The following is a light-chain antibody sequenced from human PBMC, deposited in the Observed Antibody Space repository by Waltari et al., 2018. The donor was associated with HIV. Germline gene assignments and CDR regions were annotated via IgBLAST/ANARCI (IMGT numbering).Light chain of an antibody. CDR3: ASWDDRLRGPV. CDR1: HSNIGGTL. Sequence: QSVLTQPPSASGAPGQRVTIACSGSHSNIGGTLVSWYQQISGMAPKLLISRDSLRPSGVPERCSGSKSGTSASLAISGLRSEDEADYYWASWDDRLRGPVFGGGTKLTVL. V-gene: IGLV1-47*01. J-gene: IGLJ3*02. CDR2: RDS.